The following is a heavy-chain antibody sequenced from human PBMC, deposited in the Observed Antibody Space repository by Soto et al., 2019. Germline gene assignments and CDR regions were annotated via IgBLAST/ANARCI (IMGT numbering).Heavy chain of an antibody. CDR2: IYYSGST. V-gene: IGHV4-39*01. J-gene: IGHJ4*02. D-gene: IGHD1-26*01. CDR3: ARRRYSGSYFGY. CDR1: GGSISSSSYY. Sequence: TSETLSLTCTVSGGSISSSSYYWGWIRQPPGKGLEWIGSIYYSGSTYYNPSLKSRVTISVDTSKNQFSLKLSSVTAADTAVYYCARRRYSGSYFGYWGQGTLVTVSS.